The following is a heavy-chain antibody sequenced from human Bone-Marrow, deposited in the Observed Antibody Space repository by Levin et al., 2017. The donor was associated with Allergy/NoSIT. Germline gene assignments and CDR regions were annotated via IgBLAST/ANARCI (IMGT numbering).Heavy chain of an antibody. CDR2: IYPGDSDT. J-gene: IGHJ6*02. D-gene: IGHD5-12*01. CDR3: ARHPHSRGGSGYPGEGVYGVDG. Sequence: KTGESLKISCQGSGYSFSTYWIGWVRQMPGIGLEWMGMIYPGDSDTRYSPSIQGQVTISADKTINTAYLQWSSLKASDSAMYYCARHPHSRGGSGYPGEGVYGVDGWGQGTTVIVSS. V-gene: IGHV5-51*01. CDR1: GYSFSTYW.